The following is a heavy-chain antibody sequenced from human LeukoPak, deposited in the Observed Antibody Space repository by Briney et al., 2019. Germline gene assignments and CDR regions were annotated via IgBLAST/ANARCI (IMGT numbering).Heavy chain of an antibody. CDR2: IRSKAYGGTP. V-gene: IGHV3-49*03. CDR3: TRDGTGTVGANFYYYYMDV. J-gene: IGHJ6*03. D-gene: IGHD1-7*01. CDR1: GFTFVNYA. Sequence: GGSLRLSCAASGFTFVNYAMSWFRQAPGKGLEWVGFIRSKAYGGTPEYAASVKGRFTISRDDSKSLASLQMNSLRTEDTAVYYCTRDGTGTVGANFYYYYMDVWGKGTMVTVSS.